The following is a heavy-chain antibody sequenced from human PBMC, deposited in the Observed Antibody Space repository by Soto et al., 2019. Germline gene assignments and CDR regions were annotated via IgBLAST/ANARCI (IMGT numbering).Heavy chain of an antibody. J-gene: IGHJ6*02. CDR2: ISSNGGST. CDR3: ARGIFDSYGMDV. V-gene: IGHV3-64*01. D-gene: IGHD2-15*01. CDR1: GFTFSSYA. Sequence: VQLVESGGGLVQPGGSLRLSCAASGFTFSSYAMHWVRQAPGKGLEYVSAISSNGGSTYYANSVKGRFTISRDNSKNTLYLQMGSLRADDMAVYYCARGIFDSYGMDVWGQGSTVTVSS.